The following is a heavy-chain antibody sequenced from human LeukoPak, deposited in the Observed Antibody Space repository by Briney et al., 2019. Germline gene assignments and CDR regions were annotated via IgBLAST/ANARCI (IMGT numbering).Heavy chain of an antibody. D-gene: IGHD5-24*01. CDR1: GRTFNIYA. Sequence: TVNVSYKASGRTFNIYAIRWVRQAPGKGLEWMGRIIPIFGIANYAQKFQGRVTITADKSTSTAYMELSSLRSEDTAVYYCARDRDGYNYDYWGQGTLVTVAS. CDR3: ARDRDGYNYDY. CDR2: IIPIFGIA. J-gene: IGHJ4*02. V-gene: IGHV1-69*04.